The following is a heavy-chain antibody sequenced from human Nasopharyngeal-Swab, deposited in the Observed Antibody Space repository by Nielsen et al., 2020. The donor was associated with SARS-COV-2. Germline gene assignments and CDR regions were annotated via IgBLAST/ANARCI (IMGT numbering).Heavy chain of an antibody. J-gene: IGHJ6*02. V-gene: IGHV3-33*01. CDR2: IWYDGSNK. CDR3: ARDGLRYSSGWHRVDV. CDR1: GFTFSSYG. D-gene: IGHD6-19*01. Sequence: GESLQISCAASGFTFSSYGMHWVRQAPGKGLEWVAVIWYDGSNKYYADSVKGRFTISRDNSKNTLYLQMNSLRAEDTAVYYCARDGLRYSSGWHRVDVWGQGTTVTVSS.